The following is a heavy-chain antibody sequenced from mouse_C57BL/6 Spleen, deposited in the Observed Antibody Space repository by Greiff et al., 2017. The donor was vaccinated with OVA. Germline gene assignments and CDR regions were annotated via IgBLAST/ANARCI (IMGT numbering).Heavy chain of an antibody. CDR3: ARGPYDYPYYYAMDY. Sequence: DVMLVESGGGLVQSGRSLRLSCATSGFTFSDFYMEWVRQAPGKGLEWIAASRNKANDYTSEYSASVKGRFIVSRDTSQSILYLQMNALRAEDTAIYYCARGPYDYPYYYAMDYWGQGTSVTVSS. D-gene: IGHD2-4*01. V-gene: IGHV7-1*01. J-gene: IGHJ4*01. CDR2: SRNKANDYTS. CDR1: GFTFSDFY.